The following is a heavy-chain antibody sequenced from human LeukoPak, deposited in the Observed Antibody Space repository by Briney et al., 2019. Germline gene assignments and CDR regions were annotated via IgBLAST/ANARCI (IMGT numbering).Heavy chain of an antibody. V-gene: IGHV4-59*01. CDR1: GGSISSYY. J-gene: IGHJ4*02. Sequence: SETLSLTCTVSGGSISSYYWSWIRQPPGKGLEWIGYIYYSGSTNYNPSLKSRVTISVDTSKNQFSLKLSSVTAADTAVYYCARVYGNDFWCGYYTPYFDYWGQGTLVTVSS. D-gene: IGHD3-3*01. CDR2: IYYSGST. CDR3: ARVYGNDFWCGYYTPYFDY.